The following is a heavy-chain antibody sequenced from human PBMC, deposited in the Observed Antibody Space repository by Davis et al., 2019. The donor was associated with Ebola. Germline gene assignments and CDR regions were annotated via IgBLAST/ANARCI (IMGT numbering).Heavy chain of an antibody. J-gene: IGHJ6*02. CDR1: GFTFSSYA. CDR2: ISYDGSNK. D-gene: IGHD3-3*01. Sequence: GESLKISCAASGFTFSSYAMHWVRQAPGKGLEWVAVISYDGSNKYYADSVKGRFTISRDNSKNTLYLQMNSLRAEDTAVYYCARVRYDFWSGYYTGIYYYYGMDVWGQGTTVTVSS. CDR3: ARVRYDFWSGYYTGIYYYYGMDV. V-gene: IGHV3-30*04.